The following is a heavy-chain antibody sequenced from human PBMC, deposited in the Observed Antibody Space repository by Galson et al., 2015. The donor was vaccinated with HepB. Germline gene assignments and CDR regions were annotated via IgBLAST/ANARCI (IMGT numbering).Heavy chain of an antibody. D-gene: IGHD1-26*01. V-gene: IGHV3-23*01. CDR3: AKDPWELGGMDV. CDR1: GFTFSSYA. Sequence: SLRLSCAASGFTFSSYAMSWVRQAPGKGLEWVSAISGSGGSTYYADSVKGRFTISRDNSKNTLYLQMNSLRAEDTAVYYCAKDPWELGGMDVWGQGTTVTVSS. CDR2: ISGSGGST. J-gene: IGHJ6*02.